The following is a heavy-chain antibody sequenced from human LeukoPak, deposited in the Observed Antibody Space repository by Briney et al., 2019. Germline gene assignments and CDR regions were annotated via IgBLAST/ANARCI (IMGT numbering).Heavy chain of an antibody. D-gene: IGHD1-26*01. CDR1: GGSVSSSSYY. V-gene: IGHV4-39*01. Sequence: PSETLSLTCTVSGGSVSSSSYYWGWIRQSPGKGLEWIGSVYYSGSTYSNPSLKSRVTISVDTSKNQFSLKLSSVTAADTAVYYCARAWWDTLFDYWGQGTLVTVSS. J-gene: IGHJ4*02. CDR3: ARAWWDTLFDY. CDR2: VYYSGST.